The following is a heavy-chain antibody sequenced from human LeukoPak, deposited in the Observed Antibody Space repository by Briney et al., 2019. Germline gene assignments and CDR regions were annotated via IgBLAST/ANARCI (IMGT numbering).Heavy chain of an antibody. J-gene: IGHJ4*02. Sequence: PGGSLRLSCAASGFTFSHYSINWVRQAPGKGLEWVSYISSSSSTIYYADSEKGRFTISRDNAKNSLYLQMNSLRAEDTAVYYCARGLYGSGKYYFDYWGQGTLVTVSS. CDR3: ARGLYGSGKYYFDY. CDR2: ISSSSSTI. CDR1: GFTFSHYS. D-gene: IGHD3-10*01. V-gene: IGHV3-48*01.